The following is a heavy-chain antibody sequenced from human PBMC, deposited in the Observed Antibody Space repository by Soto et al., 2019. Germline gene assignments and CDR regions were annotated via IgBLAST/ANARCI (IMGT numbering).Heavy chain of an antibody. CDR3: ERTGYYDSSGYYTQGAFDI. CDR1: GFTVSSNY. Sequence: GGSLRLSCAASGFTVSSNYMSWGRQAPGKGLEWVSVIYSGGSTYYADSVKGRFTISRDNSKNTLYLQMNSLRAEDTAVYYCERTGYYDSSGYYTQGAFDIWGQGTMVTVSS. J-gene: IGHJ3*02. CDR2: IYSGGST. D-gene: IGHD3-22*01. V-gene: IGHV3-66*01.